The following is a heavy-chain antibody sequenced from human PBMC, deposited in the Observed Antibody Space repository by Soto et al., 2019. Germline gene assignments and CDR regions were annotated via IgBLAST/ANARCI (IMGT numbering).Heavy chain of an antibody. Sequence: QVQLVESGGGVVQPGRSLRLSCAASGITFRNHGMHWVRQAPGKGLAWVAVISYDGSRKYYIDSVKGRFTISRDNAKNTRYLQMNSLVPEDTAVYYCVKDRVESGLGEVDYWGQGTLVTVSS. V-gene: IGHV3-30*18. J-gene: IGHJ4*02. CDR2: ISYDGSRK. D-gene: IGHD3-16*01. CDR1: GITFRNHG. CDR3: VKDRVESGLGEVDY.